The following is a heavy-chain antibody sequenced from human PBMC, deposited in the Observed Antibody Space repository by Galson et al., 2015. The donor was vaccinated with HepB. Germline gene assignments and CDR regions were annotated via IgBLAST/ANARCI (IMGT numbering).Heavy chain of an antibody. CDR2: ISYDGSNK. D-gene: IGHD2-15*01. V-gene: IGHV3-30-3*01. CDR3: ARGRKVVAPRGYYYGMDV. Sequence: SLRLSCAASGFTFSSYAMHWVRQAPGKGLEWVAVISYDGSNKYYADSVKGRFTISRDNSKNTLYLQMNSLRAEDTAVYYCARGRKVVAPRGYYYGMDVWGQGTTVTVSS. CDR1: GFTFSSYA. J-gene: IGHJ6*02.